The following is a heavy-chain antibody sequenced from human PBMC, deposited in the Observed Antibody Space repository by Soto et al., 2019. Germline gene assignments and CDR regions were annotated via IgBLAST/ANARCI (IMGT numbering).Heavy chain of an antibody. V-gene: IGHV3-7*05. CDR1: GFTFGNYW. D-gene: IGHD3-22*01. CDR3: ARDGSLGSRVYYLDAFDS. Sequence: EVQLVESGGGLVKPGGSLRLSCAASGFTFGNYWMTWVRQAPGKGLEWVANIKGGGSAKSYVDSVRGRFTVSRDNAENSLILKMSILSAEDTALYYCARDGSLGSRVYYLDAFDSWGQGQMVTVS. CDR2: IKGGGSAK. J-gene: IGHJ3*02.